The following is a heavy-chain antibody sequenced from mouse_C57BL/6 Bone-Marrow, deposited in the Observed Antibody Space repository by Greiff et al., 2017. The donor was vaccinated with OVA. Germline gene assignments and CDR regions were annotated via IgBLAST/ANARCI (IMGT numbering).Heavy chain of an antibody. CDR2: IDPSDSYT. V-gene: IGHV1-50*01. J-gene: IGHJ1*03. CDR1: GYTFTSYW. Sequence: VQLQQPGAELVKPGASVKLSCKASGYTFTSYWMQWVKPRPGQGLEWIGEIDPSDSYTNYNQKFKGKATLTVDTSSSTAYMQLSSLTSEDSAVYYCARMIYYYGSYWYFDVWGTGTTVTVSS. D-gene: IGHD1-1*01. CDR3: ARMIYYYGSYWYFDV.